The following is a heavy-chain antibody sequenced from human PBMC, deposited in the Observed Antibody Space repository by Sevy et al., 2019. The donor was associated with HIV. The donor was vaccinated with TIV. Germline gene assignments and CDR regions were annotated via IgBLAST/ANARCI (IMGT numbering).Heavy chain of an antibody. D-gene: IGHD3-10*01. V-gene: IGHV3-7*01. Sequence: GGSLRLSCAASGFTFSTYWMSWFRQAPGKGLEWVANINEDGTEKFYVDSVKGRFTMSRDNAKNSLYLQMNSLRAEDAAVYYCARVPKVRGLSYYYYYGMDVWGQGTTVTVSS. CDR3: ARVPKVRGLSYYYYYGMDV. J-gene: IGHJ6*02. CDR1: GFTFSTYW. CDR2: INEDGTEK.